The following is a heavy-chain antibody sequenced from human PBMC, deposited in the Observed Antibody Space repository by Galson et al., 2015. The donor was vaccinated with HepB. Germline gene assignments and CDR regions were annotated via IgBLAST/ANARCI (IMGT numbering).Heavy chain of an antibody. V-gene: IGHV3-30*03. CDR1: GFTFSNYG. CDR3: AREDNWNYWVY. J-gene: IGHJ6*02. D-gene: IGHD1-7*01. CDR2: ISYDGTDK. Sequence: SLRLSCAASGFTFSNYGLHWVRQAPGKGLEWVAIISYDGTDKKYADSVKGRFTTSRDNSKNTLYLQLDSLRAEDTAVYYCAREDNWNYWVYWGQGTTVTVSS.